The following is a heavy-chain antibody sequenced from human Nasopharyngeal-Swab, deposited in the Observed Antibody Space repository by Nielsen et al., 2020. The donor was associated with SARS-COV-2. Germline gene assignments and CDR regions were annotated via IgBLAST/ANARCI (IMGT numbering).Heavy chain of an antibody. D-gene: IGHD6-13*01. CDR2: INHSGST. V-gene: IGHV4-34*01. Sequence: SETLSLTCVVFGGTLNGFHWKWIRQTPGKGLEWIGEINHSGSTNYNPSLKSRVTISVDTSKNQFSLKLSSVTAADTAVYYCASPQYSSSYHEGVWGKGTTVTVSS. CDR1: GGTLNGFH. J-gene: IGHJ6*04. CDR3: ASPQYSSSYHEGV.